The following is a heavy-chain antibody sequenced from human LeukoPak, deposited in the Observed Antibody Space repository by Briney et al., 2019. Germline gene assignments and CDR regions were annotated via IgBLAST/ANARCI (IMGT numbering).Heavy chain of an antibody. CDR2: IYDSGST. CDR3: ARHYGP. V-gene: IGHV4-39*01. D-gene: IGHD3-10*01. Sequence: SETLSLTCTVSGGSIRSSYYYWGWIRQPPGKGLEWIGSIYDSGSTYYNPYLKSRVTTSVDTSKTQFSLKLNSVTAADPAVYYCARHYGPWGQGTLVTVSS. CDR1: GGSIRSSYYY. J-gene: IGHJ5*02.